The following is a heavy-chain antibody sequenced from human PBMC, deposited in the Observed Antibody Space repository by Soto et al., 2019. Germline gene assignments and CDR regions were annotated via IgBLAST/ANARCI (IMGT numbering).Heavy chain of an antibody. J-gene: IGHJ5*02. CDR3: ARGAHVRFEP. V-gene: IGHV4-30-2*01. CDR1: GGSISSGGYS. CDR2: IYHSGST. Sequence: PSETLSLTCAVSGGSISSGGYSWSWIRQPPGKGLEWIGYIYHSGSTYYNPSLKSRVTISVDRSKNQFSLKLSSVTAADTAVYYCARGAHVRFEPWGQGTLVTVSS. D-gene: IGHD2-8*01.